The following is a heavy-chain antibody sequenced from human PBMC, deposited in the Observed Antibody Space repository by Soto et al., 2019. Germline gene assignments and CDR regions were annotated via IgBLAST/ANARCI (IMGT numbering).Heavy chain of an antibody. CDR3: ARVSDSSGYPLGGWFDP. CDR2: MNPNSGNT. Sequence: QVQLVQSGAEVKKPGASVKVSCKASGYTFTSYDINWVRQATGQGLEWMGWMNPNSGNTGYAQKFQGRVTMTRNTSISTAYMELSSLRSEDTAVYYCARVSDSSGYPLGGWFDPWGQGTLVTVSS. V-gene: IGHV1-8*01. J-gene: IGHJ5*02. D-gene: IGHD3-22*01. CDR1: GYTFTSYD.